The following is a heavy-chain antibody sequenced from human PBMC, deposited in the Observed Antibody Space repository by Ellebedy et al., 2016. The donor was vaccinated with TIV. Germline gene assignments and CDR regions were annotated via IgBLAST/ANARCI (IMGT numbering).Heavy chain of an antibody. CDR2: IYYSGST. J-gene: IGHJ4*02. CDR3: AREIQLQYYYDSSGYYYYTYFDY. V-gene: IGHV4-59*13. CDR1: GGSFSGYY. D-gene: IGHD3-22*01. Sequence: SETLSLXXAVYGGSFSGYYWSWIRQPPGKGLEWIGYIYYSGSTNYNPSLKSRVTISVDTSKNQFSLKLSSVTAADTAVYYCAREIQLQYYYDSSGYYYYTYFDYWGQGTLVTVSS.